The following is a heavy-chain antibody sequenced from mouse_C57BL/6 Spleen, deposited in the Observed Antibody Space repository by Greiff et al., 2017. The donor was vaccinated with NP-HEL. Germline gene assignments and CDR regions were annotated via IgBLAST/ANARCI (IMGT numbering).Heavy chain of an antibody. Sequence: QVQLQQPGAELVKPGASVKLSCKASGYTFTSYWMHWVKQRPGRGLEWIGRIDPNSGGTKYNEKFKSKATLTVDQPSSTAYMQLSSLTSEDSAVYYCARWGLYDYDGRAAWFAYWGQGTLVTVSA. J-gene: IGHJ3*01. CDR2: IDPNSGGT. V-gene: IGHV1-72*01. D-gene: IGHD2-4*01. CDR1: GYTFTSYW. CDR3: ARWGLYDYDGRAAWFAY.